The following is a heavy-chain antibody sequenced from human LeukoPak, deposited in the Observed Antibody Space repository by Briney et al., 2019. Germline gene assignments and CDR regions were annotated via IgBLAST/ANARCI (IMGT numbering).Heavy chain of an antibody. V-gene: IGHV1-2*02. Sequence: ASVKVSCKASGYTFTGYYMHWVRQAPGQGLEWMGWINPNSGGTNYAQKFQGRVTMTRDTSISTAYVELSRLRSDDTAVYYCARDGSGSLSYYYYMDVWGKGTTVTISS. J-gene: IGHJ6*03. D-gene: IGHD3-10*01. CDR3: ARDGSGSLSYYYYMDV. CDR2: INPNSGGT. CDR1: GYTFTGYY.